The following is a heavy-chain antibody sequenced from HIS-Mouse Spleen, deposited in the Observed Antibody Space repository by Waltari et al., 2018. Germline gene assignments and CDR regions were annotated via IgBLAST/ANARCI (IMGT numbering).Heavy chain of an antibody. CDR3: ARESPYSSSWYDWYFDL. CDR1: GGSISSSSYY. J-gene: IGHJ2*01. D-gene: IGHD6-13*01. CDR2: IYYSGRT. Sequence: QLQLQESGPGLVKPSETLSLTCTVSGGSISSSSYYWGWIRQPPGKGLEWIGRIYYSGRTYYNPSLKSRVTISVATSKNQFSLKLSSVTAADTAVYYCARESPYSSSWYDWYFDLWGRGTLVTVSS. V-gene: IGHV4-39*07.